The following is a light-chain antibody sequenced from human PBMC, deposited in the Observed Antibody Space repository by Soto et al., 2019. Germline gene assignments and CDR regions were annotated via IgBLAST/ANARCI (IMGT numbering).Light chain of an antibody. CDR3: CSYTSSSTHV. CDR2: DVN. V-gene: IGLV2-14*03. Sequence: QSALTQPASVSGSPGQSITISCTGTSSDVGGYNFVSWYQQHPGKVPKLMIFDVNRRPSGVADRFSGSKSGNTASLTISGLQAEDEGDYYCCSYTSSSTHVFGSGTKVTVL. CDR1: SSDVGGYNF. J-gene: IGLJ1*01.